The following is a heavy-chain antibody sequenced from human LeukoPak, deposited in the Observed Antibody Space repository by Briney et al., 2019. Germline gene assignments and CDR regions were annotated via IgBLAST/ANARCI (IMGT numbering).Heavy chain of an antibody. CDR3: ARATGSTSWLDS. V-gene: IGHV4-31*03. J-gene: IGHJ5*01. CDR1: GGSISSGGYY. Sequence: SETLSLTCTVSGGSISSGGYYWYWIRQHPGTGLEWIGYIFYSGSTYYNPSLKSRVTISVDTSKNQFSLKLSSVTAADTAMYYCARATGSTSWLDSWGQGTLVTVSS. D-gene: IGHD2-2*01. CDR2: IFYSGST.